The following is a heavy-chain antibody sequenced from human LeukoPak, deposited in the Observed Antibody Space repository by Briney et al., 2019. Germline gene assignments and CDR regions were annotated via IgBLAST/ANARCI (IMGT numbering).Heavy chain of an antibody. D-gene: IGHD3-22*01. V-gene: IGHV4-34*01. Sequence: SETLSLTCVVYGGSFSGYFWSWIREPPGKGLEWIGEITPSGSTNYSPSLKSRVSISIDTSKKKLSLRLTSVTAADSAVYYCASSFYYDSRDYWGQGTLVTVSS. CDR3: ASSFYYDSRDY. CDR1: GGSFSGYF. CDR2: ITPSGST. J-gene: IGHJ4*02.